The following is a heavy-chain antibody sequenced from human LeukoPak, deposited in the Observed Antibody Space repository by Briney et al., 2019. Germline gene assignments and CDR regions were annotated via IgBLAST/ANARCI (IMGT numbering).Heavy chain of an antibody. CDR1: GGSFSGYY. J-gene: IGHJ4*02. D-gene: IGHD5-18*01. CDR2: INHGGST. CDR3: ARGQCGYSTVSDLGY. V-gene: IGHV4-34*01. Sequence: SETLSLTCAVSGGSFSGYYWSWVRQPPGKGLEWVGEINHGGSTNYNPSLKSRVTISVDTSKNQFSLNLSSVTAADTAVYYCARGQCGYSTVSDLGYWGQRTTVT.